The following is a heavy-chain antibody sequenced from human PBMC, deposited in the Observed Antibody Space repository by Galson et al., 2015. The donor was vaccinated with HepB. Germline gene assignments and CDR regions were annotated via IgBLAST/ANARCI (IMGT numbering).Heavy chain of an antibody. J-gene: IGHJ4*02. CDR3: AKVAILGATPHYFDC. Sequence: SLRLSCAASGFRFTKYTMAWVRQVPGKGLEWVSAVTGGGEITYFADSVRGRFSISKDISQDTVHLQMNRLRVEDTAIYHCAKVAILGATPHYFDCLGRGTLVTVSS. CDR2: VTGGGEIT. D-gene: IGHD3-16*01. CDR1: GFRFTKYT. V-gene: IGHV3-23*01.